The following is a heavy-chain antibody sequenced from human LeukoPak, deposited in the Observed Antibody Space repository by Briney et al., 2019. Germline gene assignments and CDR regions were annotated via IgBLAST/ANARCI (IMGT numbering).Heavy chain of an antibody. CDR3: TRGDVTHFDY. V-gene: IGHV3-73*01. D-gene: IGHD3-10*01. CDR2: IRSKVYSYAT. J-gene: IGHJ4*02. Sequence: GGSLRLSCAASWFTFSASAVHWVRQASGKGLEWVGRIRSKVYSYATMYGASVKGRFTISRDDSKKTAYLQMNSLKTEDTAVYYCTRGDVTHFDYWGQGTLVTVSS. CDR1: WFTFSASA.